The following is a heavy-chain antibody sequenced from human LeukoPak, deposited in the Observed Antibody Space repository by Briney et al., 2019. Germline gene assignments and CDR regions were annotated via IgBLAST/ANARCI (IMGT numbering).Heavy chain of an antibody. V-gene: IGHV3-53*01. CDR1: GFPVSSNY. CDR2: IYTGGNT. Sequence: GGSLRLSCTASGFPVSSNYMTWVRQAPGKGLEWVSVIYTGGNTDHADPLKGRFTISRDNSENTLYLQMNSLRAEDTAVYYCVKESTSSGYYYAPDYWGQGTLVTVS. J-gene: IGHJ4*02. D-gene: IGHD3-22*01. CDR3: VKESTSSGYYYAPDY.